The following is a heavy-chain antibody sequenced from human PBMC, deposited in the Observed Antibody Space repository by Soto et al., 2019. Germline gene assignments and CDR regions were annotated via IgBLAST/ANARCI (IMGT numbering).Heavy chain of an antibody. D-gene: IGHD3-22*01. J-gene: IGHJ4*02. CDR2: IIHIFGTA. CDR3: ARDYYDSSGYYYVRFDY. Sequence: QVQLVQSGAEVKKPGSSVKVSCKASGGTFSSYAISWVRQAPGQGLEWMGGIIHIFGTANYAQKCQGRVTITADDSTSTGYMALRCLRSEDTSVYYCARDYYDSSGYYYVRFDYWGQGPLVAVSS. CDR1: GGTFSSYA. V-gene: IGHV1-69*01.